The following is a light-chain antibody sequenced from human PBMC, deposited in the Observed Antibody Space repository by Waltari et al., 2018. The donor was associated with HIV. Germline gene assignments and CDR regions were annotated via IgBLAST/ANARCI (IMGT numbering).Light chain of an antibody. Sequence: EVVMTTSPATLSGSPGERATISCRASQGVSSNLAWHQQKPGQAPRLLIYGASTRATGIPARFSGSGAGTEFTLTISSLQSEDFAVYYCQQYNDWPLTFGGGTKVEIK. CDR2: GAS. J-gene: IGKJ4*01. V-gene: IGKV3-15*01. CDR1: QGVSSN. CDR3: QQYNDWPLT.